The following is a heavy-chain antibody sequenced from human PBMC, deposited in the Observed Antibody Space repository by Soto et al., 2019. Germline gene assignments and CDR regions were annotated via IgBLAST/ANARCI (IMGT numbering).Heavy chain of an antibody. CDR2: ISYDGSNK. V-gene: IGHV3-30*18. D-gene: IGHD2-2*01. Sequence: PGGSLRLSCAASGFTFSGYGMHWVRQAPGKGLEWVAVISYDGSNKYYADSVKGRFTISRDNSKNTLYLQMNSLRAEDTAVYYCANAYSTKRYCSSTSCYVSYWGQGTLVTVSS. J-gene: IGHJ4*02. CDR3: ANAYSTKRYCSSTSCYVSY. CDR1: GFTFSGYG.